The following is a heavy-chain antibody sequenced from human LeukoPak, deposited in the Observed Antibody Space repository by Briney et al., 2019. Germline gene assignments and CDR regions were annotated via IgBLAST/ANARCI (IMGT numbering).Heavy chain of an antibody. Sequence: GASLRLSCAATGFTFSSYAMSWVRQAPGKGLEWVSAISGSGGSTYYADSVKGRFTISRDNSKNTLYLQMNRLRAEDTAVYYCAKGNVLRFLEWLSPTSLLINWFDPWGQGTLVTVSS. D-gene: IGHD3-3*01. V-gene: IGHV3-23*01. J-gene: IGHJ5*02. CDR2: ISGSGGST. CDR3: AKGNVLRFLEWLSPTSLLINWFDP. CDR1: GFTFSSYA.